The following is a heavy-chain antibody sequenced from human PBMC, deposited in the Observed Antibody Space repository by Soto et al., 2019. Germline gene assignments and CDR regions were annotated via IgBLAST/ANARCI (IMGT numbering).Heavy chain of an antibody. D-gene: IGHD2-2*01. J-gene: IGHJ5*02. CDR2: ISGYNGNT. Sequence: GASVKVSCKASGYIFINYGITWVRQAPGQGLEWMGWISGYNGNTNHAQKFRGRVTMTTDTSTSAAYMELRSLGFDDTAVYYCARDEVPAANWLDPWGQGTLVTVSS. CDR3: ARDEVPAANWLDP. CDR1: GYIFINYG. V-gene: IGHV1-18*01.